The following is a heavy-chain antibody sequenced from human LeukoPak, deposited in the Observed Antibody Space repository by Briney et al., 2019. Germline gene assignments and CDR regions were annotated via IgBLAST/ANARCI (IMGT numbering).Heavy chain of an antibody. D-gene: IGHD6-13*01. CDR1: GFTFSSYS. V-gene: IGHV3-21*01. CDR2: ISSSSSYI. CDR3: ASTRAGQQLGDFDY. Sequence: PGGSLRLSCAASGFTFSSYSMNWVRQAPGKGLEWVSSISSSSSYIYYADSVKGRFTISRDNAKNSLYLQMNSLRAEDTAVYYCASTRAGQQLGDFDYWGQGTLVTVSS. J-gene: IGHJ4*02.